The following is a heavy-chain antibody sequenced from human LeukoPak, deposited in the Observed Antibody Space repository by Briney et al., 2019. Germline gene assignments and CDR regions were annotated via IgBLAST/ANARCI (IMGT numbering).Heavy chain of an antibody. CDR1: GGSISTYF. CDR3: ARAGAGYDSSGYYSYYFDY. Sequence: PSETLSLTCTVSGGSISTYFWSWIRQPAGKGLEWIGRIYTSETTNYNPSLKSRVTISVDTSKNQFSLKLSSVTAADTAVYYCARAGAGYDSSGYYSYYFDYWGQGTLVTVSS. CDR2: IYTSETT. J-gene: IGHJ4*02. V-gene: IGHV4-4*07. D-gene: IGHD3-22*01.